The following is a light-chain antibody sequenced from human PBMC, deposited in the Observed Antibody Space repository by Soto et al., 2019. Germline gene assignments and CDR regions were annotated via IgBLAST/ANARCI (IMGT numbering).Light chain of an antibody. Sequence: DIQMTQSPSSVSASVGDRVTITCRASQGISSWLAWYQQKPGKAPKLLIYAASSLQSGVPSRFSVSGSGSDLALTTSRLQSEDFATYYCQQANSFPYTFGHGTKLEIK. CDR2: AAS. CDR3: QQANSFPYT. CDR1: QGISSW. V-gene: IGKV1-12*02. J-gene: IGKJ2*01.